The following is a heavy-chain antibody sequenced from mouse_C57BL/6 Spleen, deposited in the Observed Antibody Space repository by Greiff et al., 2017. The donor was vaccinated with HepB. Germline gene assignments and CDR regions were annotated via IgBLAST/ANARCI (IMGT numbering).Heavy chain of an antibody. Sequence: EVNLVESGGGLVKPGGSLKLSCAASGFTFSDYGMHWVRQAPEKGLEWVAYISSGSSTIYYADTVKGRFTISRDNAKNTLFLQMTSLRSEDTAMYYCARRDYDPYYYAMDYWGQGTSVTVSS. D-gene: IGHD2-4*01. V-gene: IGHV5-17*01. CDR3: ARRDYDPYYYAMDY. J-gene: IGHJ4*01. CDR2: ISSGSSTI. CDR1: GFTFSDYG.